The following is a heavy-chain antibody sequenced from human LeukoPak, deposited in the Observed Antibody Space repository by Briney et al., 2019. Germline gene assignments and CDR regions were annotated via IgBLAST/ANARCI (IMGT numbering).Heavy chain of an antibody. CDR1: GFSVSSSG. V-gene: IGHV3-23*01. J-gene: IGHJ2*01. CDR2: VGGSDTST. D-gene: IGHD5-18*01. Sequence: GGSLRLSCAASGFSVSSSGMTWVRQAPGKGLEWVSAVGGSDTSTYYADSVKGRFTISRDHSKNTLYLQMYSLRAEDSAVYYCARGAYNYGPIYWHFDLWGRGTLVTVSS. CDR3: ARGAYNYGPIYWHFDL.